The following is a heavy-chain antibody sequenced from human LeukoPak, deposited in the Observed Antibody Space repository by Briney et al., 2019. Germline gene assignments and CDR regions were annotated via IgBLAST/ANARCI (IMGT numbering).Heavy chain of an antibody. D-gene: IGHD1-26*01. CDR2: IYYSGST. CDR1: GGSISSYY. Sequence: SETLSLTCTVSGGSISSYYWGWIRQPPGKGLEWIGSIYYSGSTYYNPSLKSRVTISVDTSKNQFSLKLSSVTAADTAVYYCARGLVEYTNNYFDYWGQGTLVTVSS. J-gene: IGHJ4*02. V-gene: IGHV4-39*01. CDR3: ARGLVEYTNNYFDY.